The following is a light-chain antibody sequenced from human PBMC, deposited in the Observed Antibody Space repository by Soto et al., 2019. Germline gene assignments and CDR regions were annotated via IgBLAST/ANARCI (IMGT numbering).Light chain of an antibody. CDR3: CSDTTTSALAV. Sequence: GLTQPASVSGSPGQSITISCTGAISDVGGYSYVSWYQQYPGKAPKLIIFEVNVRPSGVSDRFSGSKSGNTASLTISGLQAEDEADYFCSDTTTSALAVFGTGTKVTVL. V-gene: IGLV2-14*01. J-gene: IGLJ1*01. CDR2: EVN. CDR1: ISDVGGYSY.